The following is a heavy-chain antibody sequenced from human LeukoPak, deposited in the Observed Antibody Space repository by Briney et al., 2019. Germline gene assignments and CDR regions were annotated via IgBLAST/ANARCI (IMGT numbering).Heavy chain of an antibody. CDR2: IYYSGST. Sequence: TSETLSLTCTVSGGSISSYYWSWIRQPPGKGPEWIGYIYYSGSTNYNPSLKSRVTISVDTSKNQFSLKLSSVTAADTAVYYCARVVAVAGTPDAFDIWGQGTMVTVSS. D-gene: IGHD6-19*01. CDR3: ARVVAVAGTPDAFDI. J-gene: IGHJ3*02. CDR1: GGSISSYY. V-gene: IGHV4-59*01.